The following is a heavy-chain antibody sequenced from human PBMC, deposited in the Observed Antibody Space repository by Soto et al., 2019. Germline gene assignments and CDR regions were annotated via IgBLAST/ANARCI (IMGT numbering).Heavy chain of an antibody. CDR2: ISSTTNFI. CDR1: GFTFTRYS. V-gene: IGHV3-21*06. CDR3: ARESEDLTSNFDY. Sequence: PGGSLRLSCAASGFTFTRYSMNWVRRAPGKGLEWVSSISSTTNFIYYGDSMKGRFTISRDNAKNSLYLEMNSPRAEDTAVYYCARESEDLTSNFDYWGQGTLVTVSS. J-gene: IGHJ4*02.